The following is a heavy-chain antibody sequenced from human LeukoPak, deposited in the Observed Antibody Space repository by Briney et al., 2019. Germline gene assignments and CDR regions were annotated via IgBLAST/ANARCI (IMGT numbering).Heavy chain of an antibody. CDR2: ISGGGGST. D-gene: IGHD3-16*01. CDR1: GFTFSSYA. CDR3: AKSPRGGYYFDY. V-gene: IGHV3-23*01. J-gene: IGHJ4*02. Sequence: GGSLRLSCAASGFTFSSYAMSWVRQAPGKGLEWVSVISGGGGSTYYADSVKGRFTISRDNSKNTLYLQMNSLRAEDTAVYYCAKSPRGGYYFDYWGQGTLVTVSS.